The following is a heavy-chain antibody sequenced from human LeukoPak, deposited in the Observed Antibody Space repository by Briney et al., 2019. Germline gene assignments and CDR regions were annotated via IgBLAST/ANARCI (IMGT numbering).Heavy chain of an antibody. Sequence: SVKVSFKASGGTFSSYAISWVRQAPGQGLEWMGGIIPIFGTANYAQKFQGRVTITADESTSTAYMELSSLRSEDTAVYYCARAPDYGDYVRFDYWGQGTLVTVSS. J-gene: IGHJ4*02. D-gene: IGHD4-17*01. V-gene: IGHV1-69*13. CDR3: ARAPDYGDYVRFDY. CDR2: IIPIFGTA. CDR1: GGTFSSYA.